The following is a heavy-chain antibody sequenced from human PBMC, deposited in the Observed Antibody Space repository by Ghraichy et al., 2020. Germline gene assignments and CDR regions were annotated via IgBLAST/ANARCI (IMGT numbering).Heavy chain of an antibody. J-gene: IGHJ6*02. CDR3: ARGLSLGGSSGWYLDYYYYGMDV. V-gene: IGHV4-59*01. CDR2: IYYSGST. CDR1: GGSISSYY. D-gene: IGHD6-19*01. Sequence: SETLSLTCTVSGGSISSYYWSWIRQPPGKGLEWIGYIYYSGSTNYNPSLKSRVTISVDTSKNQFSLKLSSVTAADTAVYYCARGLSLGGSSGWYLDYYYYGMDVWGQGTTVTVSS.